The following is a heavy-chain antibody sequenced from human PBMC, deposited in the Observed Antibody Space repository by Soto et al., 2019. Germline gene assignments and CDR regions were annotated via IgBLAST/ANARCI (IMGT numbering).Heavy chain of an antibody. CDR1: GFTFSSYA. CDR2: ISGSGDST. CDR3: ARRGSGSYYDY. D-gene: IGHD1-26*01. J-gene: IGHJ4*02. V-gene: IGHV3-23*01. Sequence: PGGSLRLSCAASGFTFSSYAMRWVRQAPGKGLEWVSAISGSGDSTYYADSVKGRFTISRDNSKNTLYLQMNSLRGEDTAVYHCARRGSGSYYDYWGQGTLVTVSS.